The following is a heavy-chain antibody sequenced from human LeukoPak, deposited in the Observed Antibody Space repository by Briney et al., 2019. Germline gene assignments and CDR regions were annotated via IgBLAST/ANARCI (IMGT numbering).Heavy chain of an antibody. Sequence: SETLSLTCAVYGGSFSDYYWSWIRQPPGKGLEWIGEINHSGSTNYNPSLKSRVTISVDTSKNQFSLKLSSVTAADTAVYYCATTAMVISTSNWFDPWGQGTLVTVSS. CDR2: INHSGST. V-gene: IGHV4-34*01. CDR3: ATTAMVISTSNWFDP. CDR1: GGSFSDYY. D-gene: IGHD5-18*01. J-gene: IGHJ5*02.